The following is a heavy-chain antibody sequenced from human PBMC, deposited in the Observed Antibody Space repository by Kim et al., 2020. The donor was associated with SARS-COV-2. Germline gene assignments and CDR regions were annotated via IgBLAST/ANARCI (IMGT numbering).Heavy chain of an antibody. CDR1: GYTFTSYA. CDR3: AGIRSGWRNYYYYYGMDV. Sequence: ASVKVSCKASGYTFTSYAMNWVRQAPGQGLEWMGWINTNTGNPTYAQGFTGRFVFSLDTSVSTAYLQISSLKAEDTAVYYCAGIRSGWRNYYYYYGMDVWGQGNTVTVSS. J-gene: IGHJ6*02. CDR2: INTNTGNP. V-gene: IGHV7-4-1*02. D-gene: IGHD6-19*01.